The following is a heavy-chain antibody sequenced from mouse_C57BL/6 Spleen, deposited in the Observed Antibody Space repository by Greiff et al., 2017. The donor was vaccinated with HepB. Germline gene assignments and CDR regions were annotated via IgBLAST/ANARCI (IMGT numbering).Heavy chain of an antibody. V-gene: IGHV2-5*01. CDR3: AKKDPFITSVFDY. D-gene: IGHD1-1*01. CDR2: IWRGGST. Sequence: VQLQESGPGLVQPSQSLSITCTVSGFSLTSYGVHWVRQSPGKGLEWLGVIWRGGSTDYNAAFMSRLSITKDNSKSQVFFKMNSLQADDTAIYYCAKKDPFITSVFDYWGQGTTLTVSS. J-gene: IGHJ2*01. CDR1: GFSLTSYG.